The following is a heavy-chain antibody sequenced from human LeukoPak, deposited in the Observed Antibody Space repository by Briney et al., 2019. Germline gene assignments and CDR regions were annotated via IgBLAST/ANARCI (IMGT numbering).Heavy chain of an antibody. CDR1: GFTFGDFA. CDR2: ISWNSGRT. J-gene: IGHJ4*02. Sequence: GGSLRLSCVASGFTFGDFAMYWVRQAPGKGLEWVSGISWNSGRTGYADSVRGRFTISRDNAENTLYLQMNSLRAEDMALYYCAKDMGGGCSSTSCYSAFDYWGQGTLVTVSS. CDR3: AKDMGGGCSSTSCYSAFDY. V-gene: IGHV3-9*03. D-gene: IGHD2-2*01.